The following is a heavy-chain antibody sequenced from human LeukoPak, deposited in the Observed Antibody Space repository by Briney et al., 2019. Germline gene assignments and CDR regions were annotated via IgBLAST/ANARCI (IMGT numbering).Heavy chain of an antibody. D-gene: IGHD3-16*02. CDR2: IYSGGST. CDR3: ARGEYDYVWGSYRFYYFDY. J-gene: IGHJ4*02. V-gene: IGHV3-66*01. Sequence: GGSLRLSCAASGFTVSSNYMSWVRQAPGKGLEWVSVIYSGGSTYYAGSVKGRFTISRDNSKNTLYLQMNSLRAEDTAVYYCARGEYDYVWGSYRFYYFDYWGQGTLVTVSS. CDR1: GFTVSSNY.